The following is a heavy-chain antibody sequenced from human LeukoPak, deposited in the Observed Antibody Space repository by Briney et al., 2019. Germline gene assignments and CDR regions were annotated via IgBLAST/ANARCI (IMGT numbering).Heavy chain of an antibody. Sequence: GASVKVSFKASGYTFTGYYMHWVRQAPGQGLEWMGWINPNSGGTNYAQKFQGRVTMTRDTSISTAYMELSRLRSDDTAVYYCAKSKGYDFWSGYPTNYYYYYGMDVWGQGTTVTVSS. J-gene: IGHJ6*02. CDR3: AKSKGYDFWSGYPTNYYYYYGMDV. CDR1: GYTFTGYY. D-gene: IGHD3-3*01. CDR2: INPNSGGT. V-gene: IGHV1-2*02.